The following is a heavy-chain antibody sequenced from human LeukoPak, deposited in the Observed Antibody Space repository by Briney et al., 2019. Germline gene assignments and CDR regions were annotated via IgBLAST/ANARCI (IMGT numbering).Heavy chain of an antibody. J-gene: IGHJ4*02. CDR3: ARTQVYYYDSSGPFDY. CDR2: IYYSGST. D-gene: IGHD3-22*01. V-gene: IGHV4-31*03. Sequence: PSETLSLTCTVSGGSISSGGYYWSWIRQHPGKGLEWIGYIYYSGSTYYNPSLKSRVTISVDTSKNQFSLKLSSVTAADTAVYYCARTQVYYYDSSGPFDYWGQGTLVTVSS. CDR1: GGSISSGGYY.